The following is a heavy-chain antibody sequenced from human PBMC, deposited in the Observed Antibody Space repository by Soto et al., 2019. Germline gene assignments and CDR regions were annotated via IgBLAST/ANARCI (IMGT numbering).Heavy chain of an antibody. CDR2: ISCDGSNK. CDR3: AKIPLLITMVRGAFPDTFDI. CDR1: GFTFSSYG. J-gene: IGHJ3*02. D-gene: IGHD3-10*01. Sequence: PGGSLRLSCAASGFTFSSYGMHWVRQAPGKGLEWVAVISCDGSNKYYADSVKGRFTISRDNSKNTLYLQMNSLRAEDTAVYYCAKIPLLITMVRGAFPDTFDIWGQGTMVTVSS. V-gene: IGHV3-30*18.